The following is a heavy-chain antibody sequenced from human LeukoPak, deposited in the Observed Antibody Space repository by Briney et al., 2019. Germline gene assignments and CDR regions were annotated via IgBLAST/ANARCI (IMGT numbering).Heavy chain of an antibody. CDR2: IIPIFGTA. V-gene: IGHV1-69*05. CDR3: ARGGGSSPTGYYYYYMDV. J-gene: IGHJ6*03. CDR1: GGTFSSYA. D-gene: IGHD6-13*01. Sequence: ASVKVSCKASGGTFSSYAISWVRQAPGQGLEWMGGIIPIFGTANYAQKFQGRVTITTDESTSTAYMELSSLRSEDTAVYYCARGGGSSPTGYYYYYMDVWGKGTTVTVSS.